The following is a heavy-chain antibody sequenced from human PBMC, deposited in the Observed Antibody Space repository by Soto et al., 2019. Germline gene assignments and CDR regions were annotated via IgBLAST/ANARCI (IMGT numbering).Heavy chain of an antibody. V-gene: IGHV1-18*01. J-gene: IGHJ5*02. CDR1: GYTFSNYG. CDR2: ISLYSDGT. Sequence: ASVKVSCKTSGYTFSNYGITWVRQAPGQPLEWLGWISLYSDGTSYAQKFQGRVSMTTDTSTTTAYMELRSLRSDDTAVYYCARVVPGAEAWFGTWGQGTLVTVYS. D-gene: IGHD2-2*01. CDR3: ARVVPGAEAWFGT.